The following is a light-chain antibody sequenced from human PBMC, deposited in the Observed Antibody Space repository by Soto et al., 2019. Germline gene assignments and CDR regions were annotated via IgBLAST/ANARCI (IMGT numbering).Light chain of an antibody. J-gene: IGLJ2*01. CDR3: LLAYSSSRPV. V-gene: IGLV7-46*01. CDR2: DTS. CDR1: TGDVTSGHY. Sequence: QAVVTQEPSLTVSPGGTVTLTCGSSTGDVTSGHYPYWFQQKPGQAPRTLIYDTSNKHSWTPARFSGSLLGGKAALTLSGAQPEDESIYYSLLAYSSSRPVFGGGTKVTVL.